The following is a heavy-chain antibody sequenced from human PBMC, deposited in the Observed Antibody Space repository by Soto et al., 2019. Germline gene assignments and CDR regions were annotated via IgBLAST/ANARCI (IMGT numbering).Heavy chain of an antibody. V-gene: IGHV1-69*02. CDR2: IIPILGIA. J-gene: IGHJ4*02. CDR3: XXGSXXAFDY. CDR1: GGTFSSYT. D-gene: IGHD3-10*01. Sequence: QVQLVQSGAEVKKPGSSVKVSCKASGGTFSSYTISWVRQAPGQGLEWMGRIIPILGIANYAQKFQGRVTITADKSTSTAYMELSSLRSEDTAXYYXXXGSXXAFDYWGQGTLVTVSS.